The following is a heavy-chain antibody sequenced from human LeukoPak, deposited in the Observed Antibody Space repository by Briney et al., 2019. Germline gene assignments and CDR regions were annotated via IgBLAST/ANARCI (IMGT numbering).Heavy chain of an antibody. V-gene: IGHV1-8*03. CDR2: MNPNSGNT. CDR3: ARVGGYSYGPDY. D-gene: IGHD5-18*01. CDR1: GYTFTSYG. Sequence: VASVKVSCKASGYTFTSYGISWVRQAPGQGLEWMGWMNPNSGNTGYAQKFQGRVTITRNTSISTAYMELSSLRSEDTAVYYCARVGGYSYGPDYWGQGTLVTVSS. J-gene: IGHJ4*02.